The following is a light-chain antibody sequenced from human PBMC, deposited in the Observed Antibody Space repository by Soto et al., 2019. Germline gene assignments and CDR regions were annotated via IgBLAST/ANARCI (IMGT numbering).Light chain of an antibody. J-gene: IGLJ2*01. CDR3: SSDAGNNNKMV. Sequence: QSALTQYPSASGSPGQSVTISCTGTSSDGGGYNYVSWYQQHPGNAPKLMIFEVSKRPSGVPDRFSGSKSGNTASLTVSGLQAEDEADYYCSSDAGNNNKMVFGGGTKLTVL. CDR2: EVS. V-gene: IGLV2-8*01. CDR1: SSDGGGYNY.